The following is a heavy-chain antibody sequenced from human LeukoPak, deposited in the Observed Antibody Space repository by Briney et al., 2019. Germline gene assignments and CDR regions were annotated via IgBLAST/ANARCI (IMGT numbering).Heavy chain of an antibody. CDR1: GYTFTGYY. D-gene: IGHD3-10*01. CDR2: INPNSGGT. V-gene: IGHV1-2*02. Sequence: ASVKVSCKASGYTFTGYYMHWMRQAPGQGLEWMGWINPNSGGTNYAQKFQGRVTMTRDTSISTAYMELSRLRSDDTAVYYCARTTMVRGPNCYMDVWGKGTTVTVSS. J-gene: IGHJ6*03. CDR3: ARTTMVRGPNCYMDV.